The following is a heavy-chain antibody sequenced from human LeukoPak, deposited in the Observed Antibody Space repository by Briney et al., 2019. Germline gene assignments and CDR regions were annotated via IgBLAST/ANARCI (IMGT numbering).Heavy chain of an antibody. CDR1: GFTFSSFS. CDR2: ISSGSSTI. D-gene: IGHD3-10*01. J-gene: IGHJ3*02. CDR3: ARAGGLLWFGEVLESSDAFHI. V-gene: IGHV3-48*02. Sequence: GGSLRLSCAASGFTFSSFSMNWVRQAPGKGLEWVSYISSGSSTIYFADSVKGRFTISRDNAKNSLYLQVNSLRDEDTAVYYCARAGGLLWFGEVLESSDAFHIWGQGTMVTVSS.